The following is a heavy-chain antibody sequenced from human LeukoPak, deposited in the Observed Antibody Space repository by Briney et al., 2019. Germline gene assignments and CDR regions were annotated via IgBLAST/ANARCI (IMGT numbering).Heavy chain of an antibody. CDR1: GFTFSDYY. V-gene: IGHV3-33*08. CDR2: IWYDGSNK. CDR3: ARGIVGATANNFDY. D-gene: IGHD1-26*01. J-gene: IGHJ4*02. Sequence: GGSLRLSCAASGFTFSDYYMSWIRQAPGKGLEWVAVIWYDGSNKYYADSVKGRFTISRDNSKNTLYLQMNSLRAEDTAVYYCARGIVGATANNFDYWGQGTLVTVSS.